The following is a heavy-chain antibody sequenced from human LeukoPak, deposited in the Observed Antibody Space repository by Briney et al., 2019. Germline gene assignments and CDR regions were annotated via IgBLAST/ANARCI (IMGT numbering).Heavy chain of an antibody. CDR1: GFIFSNYG. CDR3: ARGRKYYDFWSGYYYGSQSDY. CDR2: IRFDGSEK. V-gene: IGHV3-30*02. D-gene: IGHD3-3*01. Sequence: QTGGSLRLSCAASGFIFSNYGMHWVRQAPGRGLEWVALIRFDGSEKYYADSVKGRFTISRDNSKNTLYLQMSSLRAEDTAVYYCARGRKYYDFWSGYYYGSQSDYWGQGTLVTVSS. J-gene: IGHJ4*02.